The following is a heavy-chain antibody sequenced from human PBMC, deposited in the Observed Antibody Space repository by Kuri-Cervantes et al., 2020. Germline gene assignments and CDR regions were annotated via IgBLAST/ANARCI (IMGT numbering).Heavy chain of an antibody. Sequence: SGPTRVKPTQTLTLTCTFSGFSLSTSGVGVGWIRQPPGKALEWLAHIFSSDEKSYSTSLKSRLTIAKDTSKNQVVLTMTNMDPVDTATYYCAHSHYYGSGSYCNFDYWGQGTLVTVSS. CDR2: IFSSDEK. J-gene: IGHJ4*02. D-gene: IGHD3-10*01. CDR3: AHSHYYGSGSYCNFDY. V-gene: IGHV2-5*01. CDR1: GFSLSTSGVG.